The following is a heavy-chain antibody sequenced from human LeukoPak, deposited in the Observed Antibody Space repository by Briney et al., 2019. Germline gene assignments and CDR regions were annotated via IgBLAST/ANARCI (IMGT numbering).Heavy chain of an antibody. V-gene: IGHV3-64D*06. D-gene: IGHD3-10*01. CDR3: VKDGASGSHYDY. CDR2: ISSNGGST. CDR1: GFTFNTYT. Sequence: GGSLRLSCSASGFTFNTYTMHWVRQAPGKGLEYVSAISSNGGSTYCADSVNGRFTISRDNSKNTLYLQMSSLRAEDTAVYYCVKDGASGSHYDYWGQGTLVTVSS. J-gene: IGHJ4*02.